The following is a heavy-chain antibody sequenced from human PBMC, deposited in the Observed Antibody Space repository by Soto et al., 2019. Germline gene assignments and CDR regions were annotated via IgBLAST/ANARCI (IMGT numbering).Heavy chain of an antibody. Sequence: PGGSLRLSCAASGFTFSSYGMHWVRQAPGKGLEWVAVISYDGSNKYYADSVKGRFTISRDNSKNTLYLQMNSLRAEDTAVYYCAKGAPDSSGYYYSDYWGQGTLVTVSS. CDR1: GFTFSSYG. CDR3: AKGAPDSSGYYYSDY. J-gene: IGHJ4*02. V-gene: IGHV3-30*18. D-gene: IGHD3-22*01. CDR2: ISYDGSNK.